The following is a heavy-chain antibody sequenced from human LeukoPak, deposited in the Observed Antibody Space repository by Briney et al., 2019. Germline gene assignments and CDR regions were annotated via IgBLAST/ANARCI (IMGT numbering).Heavy chain of an antibody. CDR3: AKDDHGGSGWRDYYDY. V-gene: IGHV3-23*01. Sequence: QPGGSLRLSCAASGFTFSTYAMSWVRQAPGKGLEWVSAISGSGGSTYYADSVKGRFTISRDNSRNTLSLQMNSVRAEDTAVYYCAKDDHGGSGWRDYYDYWGQGTLVTVSS. D-gene: IGHD6-19*01. J-gene: IGHJ4*02. CDR2: ISGSGGST. CDR1: GFTFSTYA.